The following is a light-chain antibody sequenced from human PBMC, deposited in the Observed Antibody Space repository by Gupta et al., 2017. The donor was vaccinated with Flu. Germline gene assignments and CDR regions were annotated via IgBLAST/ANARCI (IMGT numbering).Light chain of an antibody. CDR3: QQAHSFPFT. CDR2: AAS. Sequence: DSQMTESPSSVSASVGDRVTITCRASQGISSWLSWYQKKPGKAPKLLIYAASSLQSGVPSRFSGSGSGTDFTLTISSLQPEDFATYYCQQAHSFPFTFGHGTKVDIK. CDR1: QGISSW. V-gene: IGKV1-12*01. J-gene: IGKJ3*01.